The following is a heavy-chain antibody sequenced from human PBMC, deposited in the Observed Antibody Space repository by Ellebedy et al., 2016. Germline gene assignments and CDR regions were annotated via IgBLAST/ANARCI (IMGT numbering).Heavy chain of an antibody. CDR2: IRGSGTGT. J-gene: IGHJ6*02. CDR1: GFTFSSYA. D-gene: IGHD6-13*01. CDR3: ARDSVSHAVVRYSSSLGFYGMDV. V-gene: IGHV3-23*01. Sequence: GGSLRLSCAASGFTFSSYAMSWVRQAPGKGLEWVSAIRGSGTGTYYADSVKGRFTISRDKSKNTLYLQMNSLRAEDTAVYYCARDSVSHAVVRYSSSLGFYGMDVWGQGTTVTVSS.